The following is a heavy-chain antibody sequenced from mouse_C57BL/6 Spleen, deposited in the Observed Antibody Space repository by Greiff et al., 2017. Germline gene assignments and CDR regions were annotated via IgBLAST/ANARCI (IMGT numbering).Heavy chain of an antibody. CDR1: GYTFTDYY. CDR2: IYPNNGGN. CDR3: ARRLGDGYYVDY. Sequence: EVQVVESGPELVKPGASVKMSCKASGYTFTDYYMHWVKQSHGKSLEWIGYIYPNNGGNGYNQKFKGKATLTVDKSSSTAYMELRSLTSEDSAVYYCARRLGDGYYVDYWGQGTTLTVSS. J-gene: IGHJ2*01. D-gene: IGHD2-3*01. V-gene: IGHV1-34*01.